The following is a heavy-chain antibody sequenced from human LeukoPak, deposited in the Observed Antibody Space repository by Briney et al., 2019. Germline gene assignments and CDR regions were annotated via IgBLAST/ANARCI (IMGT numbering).Heavy chain of an antibody. V-gene: IGHV3-23*01. J-gene: IGHJ4*02. Sequence: RTGGSLRLSCAASGVTFSNYAMSWVRQAPGKGLEWISAISGSGDRTYYTDSVKGRFTISRDNSKNTLYLQMNSLRAEDTAVYFCANSRGYGSGSLWGQGTLVTVSS. CDR3: ANSRGYGSGSL. CDR1: GVTFSNYA. CDR2: ISGSGDRT. D-gene: IGHD3-10*01.